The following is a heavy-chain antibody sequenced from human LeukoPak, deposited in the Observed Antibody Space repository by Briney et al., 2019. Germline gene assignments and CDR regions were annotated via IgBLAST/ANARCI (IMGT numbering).Heavy chain of an antibody. D-gene: IGHD5-18*01. CDR2: IRTKTSRGTS. CDR1: GFTFGDYA. V-gene: IGHV3-49*04. Sequence: GGSLRLSCTASGFTFGDYAMTWARQAPGKGLGWVGFIRTKTSRGTSEYATSVKGRFTISRDDSKSIAYLQMNSLKTEDTAVYYCTRGQLGYDYWGQGTLVTVSS. J-gene: IGHJ4*02. CDR3: TRGQLGYDY.